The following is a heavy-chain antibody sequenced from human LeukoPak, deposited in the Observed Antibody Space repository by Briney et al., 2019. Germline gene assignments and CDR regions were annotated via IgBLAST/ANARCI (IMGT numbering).Heavy chain of an antibody. CDR2: INPSGGST. J-gene: IGHJ4*02. V-gene: IGHV1-46*01. CDR1: GYTFTGYY. D-gene: IGHD3-22*01. CDR3: ARDRTYYYDSSGYDSFDY. Sequence: ASVKVSCKASGYTFTGYYMHWVRQAPGQGLEWMGRINPSGGSTSYAQKFQGRVTMTRDMSTSTVYMELSSLRSEDTAVYYCARDRTYYYDSSGYDSFDYWGQGTLVTVSS.